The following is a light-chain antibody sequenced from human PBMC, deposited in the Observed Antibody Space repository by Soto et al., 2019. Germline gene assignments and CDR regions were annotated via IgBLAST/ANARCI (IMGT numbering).Light chain of an antibody. CDR2: DTS. J-gene: IGKJ1*01. V-gene: IGKV3-11*01. CDR3: QQHSHWPPWT. CDR1: QSVDSF. Sequence: EIVLTQSPASLSLSPGERATLSCRASQSVDSFLAWYQQKPGRTPRLLIYDTSNRATGIPARFSGSGSGTDFTLTISDLEPEDFAVYYCQQHSHWPPWTFGQGTRVEIQ.